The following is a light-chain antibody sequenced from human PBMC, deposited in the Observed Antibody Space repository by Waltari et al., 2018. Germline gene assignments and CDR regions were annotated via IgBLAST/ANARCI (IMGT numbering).Light chain of an antibody. J-gene: IGKJ1*01. Sequence: EIVMTQSPATLSVSPGERATLSCRGSQSVSSNLAWYQQKPGQAPRLLIYGASTRATGIPARFSGSGSGTEFTLTISSLQSEDFAVYYCQQYNNWPQTFGQGTKVEIK. V-gene: IGKV3-15*01. CDR2: GAS. CDR1: QSVSSN. CDR3: QQYNNWPQT.